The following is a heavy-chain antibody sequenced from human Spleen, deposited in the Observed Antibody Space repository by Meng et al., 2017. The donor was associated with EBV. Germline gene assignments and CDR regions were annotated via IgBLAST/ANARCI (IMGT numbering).Heavy chain of an antibody. CDR3: ARAHGGRGMDV. D-gene: IGHD3-10*01. Sequence: QVRLPESGPGLVKASETLSLTCTVSGGSISSYYWSWIRQSPRKGLEWIGYLYSGASTVYNPSLKSRVTISVDKSKNLFSLKLNSVTAADTAVYFCARAHGGRGMDVWGQGTLVTVSS. CDR2: LYSGAST. V-gene: IGHV4-59*01. CDR1: GGSISSYY. J-gene: IGHJ6*02.